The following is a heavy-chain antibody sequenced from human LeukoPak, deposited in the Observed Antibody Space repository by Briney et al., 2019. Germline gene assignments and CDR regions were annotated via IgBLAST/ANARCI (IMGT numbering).Heavy chain of an antibody. CDR2: INQDGSEK. CDR1: GFSVSSFW. CDR3: ARDRALYDSRRGYYYTEDDY. D-gene: IGHD3-22*01. J-gene: IGHJ4*02. Sequence: QPGGSLRLSCAASGFSVSSFWMSWVRQAPGKGLEWVANINQDGSEKYSVDSVKGRFTISRDNAKSSVYLQMNSLRADDTALYYCARDRALYDSRRGYYYTEDDYWGQGTLVTVSS. V-gene: IGHV3-7*01.